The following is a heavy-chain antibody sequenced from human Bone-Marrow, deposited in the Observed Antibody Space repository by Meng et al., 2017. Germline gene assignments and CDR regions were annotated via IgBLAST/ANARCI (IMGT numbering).Heavy chain of an antibody. Sequence: SVKVSCKASGGTFSSYTISWVRQAPGQGLEWMGRINPILGIANYAQKYQGRVTITADKSTSTAYMELSSLRSKDTAVYYCARAGPGYYDNSGYYYGEAFDIWGQGTMVTVSS. J-gene: IGHJ3*02. D-gene: IGHD3-22*01. CDR1: GGTFSSYT. CDR2: INPILGIA. V-gene: IGHV1-69*02. CDR3: ARAGPGYYDNSGYYYGEAFDI.